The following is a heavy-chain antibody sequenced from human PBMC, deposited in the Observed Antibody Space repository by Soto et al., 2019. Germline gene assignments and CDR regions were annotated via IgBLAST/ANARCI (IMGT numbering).Heavy chain of an antibody. J-gene: IGHJ4*02. V-gene: IGHV4-30-4*01. CDR2: IYYSGIT. Sequence: PSETLSLTCTVSGGSISSGDYYWIWIRQPPGKGLEWIGYIYYSGITYYNPSLKSRVTISVDTSKNQFSLKLSSVTAADTAVYYCARAAYYDTDPGYWGQGTLVTVSS. CDR1: GGSISSGDYY. D-gene: IGHD3-22*01. CDR3: ARAAYYDTDPGY.